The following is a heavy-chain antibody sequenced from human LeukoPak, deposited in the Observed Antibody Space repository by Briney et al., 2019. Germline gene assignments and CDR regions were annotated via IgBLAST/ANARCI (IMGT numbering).Heavy chain of an antibody. J-gene: IGHJ3*02. CDR1: GGSVSSGSYY. D-gene: IGHD4-11*01. V-gene: IGHV4-39*01. CDR3: ARHGVATVNAFDI. Sequence: SETLSLTCTVSGGSVSSGSYYWGWIRQPPGKGLEWIGSIYYSGSTYYNPPLKSRVTISVDTSKNQFSLKLSSVTAADTAVYYCARHGVATVNAFDIWGQGTMVTVSS. CDR2: IYYSGST.